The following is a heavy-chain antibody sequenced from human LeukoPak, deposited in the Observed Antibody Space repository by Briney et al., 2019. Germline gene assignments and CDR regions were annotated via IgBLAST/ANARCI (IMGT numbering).Heavy chain of an antibody. Sequence: GGSLRLSCAASGFTFSSYAMHWVRQAPGKGLEWVAVISYDGSNKYYADSVKGRFTISRDNSKNTLYLQMNSLRAEDTAVYYCARDKMGATFDYWGLGTLVTVSS. CDR3: ARDKMGATFDY. J-gene: IGHJ4*02. CDR1: GFTFSSYA. D-gene: IGHD1-26*01. V-gene: IGHV3-30-3*01. CDR2: ISYDGSNK.